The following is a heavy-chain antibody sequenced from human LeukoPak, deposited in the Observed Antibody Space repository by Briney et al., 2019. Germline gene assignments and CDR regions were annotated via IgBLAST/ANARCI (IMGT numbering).Heavy chain of an antibody. D-gene: IGHD6-19*01. J-gene: IGHJ4*02. Sequence: SETLSLTCTVSGGSFSSGSYYWSWIRQPPGKGLEYIGYIYYSGSTNYNPSLKSRVTISLDTSKNQFSLKLSSVTAADTAVYYCARDMYSSGWYDYWGQGTLVTVSS. CDR1: GGSFSSGSYY. CDR3: ARDMYSSGWYDY. CDR2: IYYSGST. V-gene: IGHV4-61*01.